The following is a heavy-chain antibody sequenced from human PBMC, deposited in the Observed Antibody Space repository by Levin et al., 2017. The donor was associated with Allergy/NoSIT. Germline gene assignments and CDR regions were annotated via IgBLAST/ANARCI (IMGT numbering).Heavy chain of an antibody. CDR1: GYTFTSFA. V-gene: IGHV1-18*01. D-gene: IGHD6-13*01. CDR2: ISAYNGKT. J-gene: IGHJ3*01. CDR3: ARVGRSSTNAFDF. Sequence: ASVKVSCNASGYTFTSFAFCWVRQAPGQGLEWMGWISAYNGKTKYAEKFQDRVTLTTDTSTNTAYMDLRNLESVDTAVYYCARVGRSSTNAFDFWGQGTMVTVSS.